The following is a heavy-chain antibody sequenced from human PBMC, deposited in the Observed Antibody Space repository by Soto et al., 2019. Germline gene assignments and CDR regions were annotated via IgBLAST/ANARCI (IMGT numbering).Heavy chain of an antibody. CDR3: AKAVVGATFFDY. Sequence: QVQLVESGGGVVQPGRSLRLSCAASGFTFSSYGMHWVRQAPGKGLEWVAVISYDGSNKYYADSVKGRFTISRDNSKNTLYLQMNSLRAEDTAVYYCAKAVVGATFFDYWGQGTLVTVS. V-gene: IGHV3-30*18. CDR1: GFTFSSYG. CDR2: ISYDGSNK. D-gene: IGHD1-26*01. J-gene: IGHJ4*02.